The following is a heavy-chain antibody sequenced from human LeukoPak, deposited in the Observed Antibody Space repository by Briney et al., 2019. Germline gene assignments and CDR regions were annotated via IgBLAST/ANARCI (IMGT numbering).Heavy chain of an antibody. J-gene: IGHJ4*02. Sequence: GGSLRLSCTASGFTFDNYAMTWVRQAPGKGLEWVSSISGSGANTYYADSVKGRFTISRDKSKNTLYLQMNSLRAEDTAIYYCAKDGGGWYTSGWYYFDSWGQGTLVTVSS. D-gene: IGHD6-19*01. CDR1: GFTFDNYA. CDR3: AKDGGGWYTSGWYYFDS. CDR2: ISGSGANT. V-gene: IGHV3-23*01.